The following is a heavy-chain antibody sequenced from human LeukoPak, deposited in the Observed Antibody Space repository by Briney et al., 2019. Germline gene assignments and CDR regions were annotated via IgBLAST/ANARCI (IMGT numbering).Heavy chain of an antibody. CDR1: EFTFSDYY. CDR2: ISYSGDTI. D-gene: IGHD1-1*01. V-gene: IGHV3-11*01. CDR3: VRDLSSTGDP. Sequence: GGSLRLSCAASEFTFSDYYMSWIRQAPGKGLEWVSYISYSGDTIYYADSVKGRFTISRDNSKNTLYLQMNSLKTEDTAVYYCVRDLSSTGDPWGQGTLVTVSS. J-gene: IGHJ5*02.